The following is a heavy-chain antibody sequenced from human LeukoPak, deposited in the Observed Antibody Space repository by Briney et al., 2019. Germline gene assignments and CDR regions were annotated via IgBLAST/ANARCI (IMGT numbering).Heavy chain of an antibody. D-gene: IGHD1-26*01. CDR3: ARDGGSFSYNMEV. CDR1: GYSFIRYH. V-gene: IGHV1-46*01. J-gene: IGHJ6*02. CDR2: LKLYDGSI. Sequence: GASVKVSCKASGYSFIRYHIHWVRQAPGQGLEWMGVLKLYDGSISHAQKFQGRVTMTSDTSPSTVYMELSSLRSEDTAVYFCARDGGSFSYNMEVGGQGTTVTVSS.